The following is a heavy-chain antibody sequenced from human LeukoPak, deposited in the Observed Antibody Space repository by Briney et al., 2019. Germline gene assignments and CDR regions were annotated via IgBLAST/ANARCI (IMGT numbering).Heavy chain of an antibody. V-gene: IGHV1-18*01. J-gene: IGHJ6*02. CDR3: ARDLMRGWLTSSSWQPYYYGMDV. CDR2: ISAYNGNT. Sequence: GASVKVSCKASGYTFSSYGISWVRQAPGQGLEWMGWISAYNGNTNYAQKLQGRVTMTTGTSTSTAYMELRSLRSDDTAVYCCARDLMRGWLTSSSWQPYYYGMDVWGQGTTVTVSS. CDR1: GYTFSSYG. D-gene: IGHD6-13*01.